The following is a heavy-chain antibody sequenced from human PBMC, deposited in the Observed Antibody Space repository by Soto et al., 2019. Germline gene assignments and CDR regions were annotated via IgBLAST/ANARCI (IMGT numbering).Heavy chain of an antibody. D-gene: IGHD5-18*01. CDR1: GFTFDDYA. J-gene: IGHJ6*02. Sequence: EVQLVESGGGLVQPGRSLRLSCAASGFTFDDYAMHWVRQAPGKGLEWVSGISWNSGSIGYADSVKGRFTISRDNAKNSLYLQMNSLRAEDTALYYCARARGYSYGSYYYYYGMDVWGQGTTVTVSS. CDR2: ISWNSGSI. V-gene: IGHV3-9*01. CDR3: ARARGYSYGSYYYYYGMDV.